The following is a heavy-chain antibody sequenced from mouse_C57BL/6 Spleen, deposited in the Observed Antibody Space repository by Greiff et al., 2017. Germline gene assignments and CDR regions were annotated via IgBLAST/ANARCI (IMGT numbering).Heavy chain of an antibody. J-gene: IGHJ3*01. CDR3: AKGYYGSSYPWFAY. CDR2: IDPSDSYT. Sequence: QVQLQQPGAELVMPGASVKLSCKASGYTFTSYWMHWVKQRPGQGLEWIGEIDPSDSYTNYNQKFKGKSTLTVYKSSSTAYMQLSSRTSEDSAVYYCAKGYYGSSYPWFAYWGQGTLVTVSA. V-gene: IGHV1-69*01. D-gene: IGHD1-1*01. CDR1: GYTFTSYW.